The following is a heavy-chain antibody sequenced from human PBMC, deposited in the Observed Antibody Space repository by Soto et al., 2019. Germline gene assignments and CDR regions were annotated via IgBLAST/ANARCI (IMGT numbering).Heavy chain of an antibody. Sequence: QVQLQESGPGLVKPSGTLSLTCAVSGGSFTSNNWWTWVRQPPGQGLEWIGEIYRTGSTNYNPSLKRRVTISLDKSENLCSLKVTSLAAAGTAVYYCASRDPGTSVDYWGQGTLVTVSS. J-gene: IGHJ4*02. D-gene: IGHD1-7*01. CDR2: IYRTGST. V-gene: IGHV4-4*02. CDR1: GGSFTSNNW. CDR3: ASRDPGTSVDY.